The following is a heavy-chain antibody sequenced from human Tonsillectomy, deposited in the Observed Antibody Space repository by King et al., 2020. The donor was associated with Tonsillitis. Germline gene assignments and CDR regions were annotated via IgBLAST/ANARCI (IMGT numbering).Heavy chain of an antibody. V-gene: IGHV3-72*01. CDR2: CRNRANSHTT. CDR3: ATGDYYDSSGFYYAGALDI. Sequence: QLVQSGGGLVQPGGSLRLSCAASGFTFSDHYMDWGRQAPGKGLEWVVRCRNRANSHTTEYAASVSGRFTISRDDSKNSLYLQMNSLKTEDTAVYYCATGDYYDSSGFYYAGALDIWGQGTMVTVSS. D-gene: IGHD3-22*01. CDR1: GFTFSDHY. J-gene: IGHJ3*02.